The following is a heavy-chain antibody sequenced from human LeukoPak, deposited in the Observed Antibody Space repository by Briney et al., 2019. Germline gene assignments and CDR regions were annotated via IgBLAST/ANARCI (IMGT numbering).Heavy chain of an antibody. Sequence: GGSLRLSCAASGFNFADHAMRWVRQAPGKGLEWVGRIKTKTDGGTTDYAAPVKGRFTISRDDSKNTLYLQMNSLKTEDTAVYYCTTARWFSYYFDYWGQGTLVTVSS. V-gene: IGHV3-15*01. D-gene: IGHD3-10*01. CDR3: TTARWFSYYFDY. CDR2: IKTKTDGGTT. J-gene: IGHJ4*02. CDR1: GFNFADHA.